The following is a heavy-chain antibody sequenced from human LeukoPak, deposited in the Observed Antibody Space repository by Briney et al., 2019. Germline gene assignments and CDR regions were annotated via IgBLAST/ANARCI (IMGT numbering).Heavy chain of an antibody. Sequence: GGSLRLSCTACGFNFGDYAMSWFRQAPGKGLEWVGFIRSKAYGGTTEYAASVKGRFTISRDDSKSVAYLQMNSLKTEDTAVYYCTRRHYVVLFGFWFDPWGQGTLVTVSS. CDR2: IRSKAYGGTT. J-gene: IGHJ5*02. CDR3: TRRHYVVLFGFWFDP. CDR1: GFNFGDYA. D-gene: IGHD3-3*01. V-gene: IGHV3-49*03.